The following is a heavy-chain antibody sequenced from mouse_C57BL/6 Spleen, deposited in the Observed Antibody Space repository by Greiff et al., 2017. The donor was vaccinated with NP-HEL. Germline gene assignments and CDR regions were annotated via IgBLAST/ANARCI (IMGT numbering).Heavy chain of an antibody. Sequence: VQLQQSGAELARPGASVKLSCKASGYTFTSYGISWVKQRPGQGLEWIGAIYPRSGNTYYNEKFKGKATLTADKSSSTAYMELRSLTSEDSAVYFCARSDSSGYDYWGQGTTLTVSS. CDR1: GYTFTSYG. CDR2: IYPRSGNT. D-gene: IGHD3-2*02. CDR3: ARSDSSGYDY. J-gene: IGHJ2*01. V-gene: IGHV1-81*01.